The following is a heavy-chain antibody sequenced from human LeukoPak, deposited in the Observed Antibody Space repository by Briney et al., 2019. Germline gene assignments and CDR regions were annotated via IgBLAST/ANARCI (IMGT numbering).Heavy chain of an antibody. D-gene: IGHD3-3*01. CDR2: IVVGSGNT. J-gene: IGHJ6*03. Sequence: SVKVSCKASGFTFTSSAMQWVRQARGQRLEWIGWIVVGSGNTNYAQKFQGRVTITTDESTSTAYMELSSLRSEDTAVYYCARAAYDLWSGYPPHMDVWGKGTTVTVSS. V-gene: IGHV1-58*02. CDR1: GFTFTSSA. CDR3: ARAAYDLWSGYPPHMDV.